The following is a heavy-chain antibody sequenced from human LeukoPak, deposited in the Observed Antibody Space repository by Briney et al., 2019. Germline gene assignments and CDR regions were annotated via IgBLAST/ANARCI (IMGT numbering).Heavy chain of an antibody. V-gene: IGHV3-66*02. Sequence: GGSLRLSCAASGFTFSSYSMNWVRQAPGKGLEWVSVIFSGGSTSYSDSVQGRFTISRDNSKNTLYLQMNSLRAEDTAVYYCARDNAPLAAAGKNYYYYMDVWGKGTTVTVSS. CDR1: GFTFSSYS. CDR3: ARDNAPLAAAGKNYYYYMDV. D-gene: IGHD6-13*01. J-gene: IGHJ6*03. CDR2: IFSGGST.